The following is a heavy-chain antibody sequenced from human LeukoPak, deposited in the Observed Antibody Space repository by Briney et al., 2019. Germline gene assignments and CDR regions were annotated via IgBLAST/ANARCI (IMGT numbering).Heavy chain of an antibody. Sequence: SQTLSLTCAISGDSVSTNSAAWNWIRQSPSRGLEWLGKTYYTSKWSNDYSVSVKGRVTINPDTSKNQFSLQLSSVTPEDTAVYYCARDSLHCSSTSCYQDYWGQGTLVTVSS. CDR3: ARDSLHCSSTSCYQDY. V-gene: IGHV6-1*01. J-gene: IGHJ4*02. CDR1: GDSVSTNSAA. D-gene: IGHD2-2*01. CDR2: TYYTSKWSN.